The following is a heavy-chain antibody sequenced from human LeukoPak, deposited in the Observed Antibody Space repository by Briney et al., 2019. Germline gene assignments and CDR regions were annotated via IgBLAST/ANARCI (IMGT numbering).Heavy chain of an antibody. J-gene: IGHJ6*02. CDR2: ISGSGGST. D-gene: IGHD5-18*01. CDR3: ARDRDTAMVTPNYYYYGMDV. V-gene: IGHV3-23*01. CDR1: GFTFSSYA. Sequence: GGSLRLSCAASGFTFSSYAMSWVRQAPGKGLEWVSAISGSGGSTYYADSVKGRFTISRDNSKNTLYLQMNSLRAEDTAVYYCARDRDTAMVTPNYYYYGMDVWGQGTTVTVSS.